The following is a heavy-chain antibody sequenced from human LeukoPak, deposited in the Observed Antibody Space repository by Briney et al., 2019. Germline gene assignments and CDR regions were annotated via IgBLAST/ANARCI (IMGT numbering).Heavy chain of an antibody. CDR1: GYTFNSYY. CDR2: INPSSGST. V-gene: IGHV1-46*02. Sequence: AAVKDSCKASGYTFNSYYIHWLRQAPGQGLEWMGIINPSSGSTTYAQKFQGRVTMTRETSTSAVYVELSGLRSEDTAVYYCARGGMGIQLWPFDYWGQGSLVTVPS. CDR3: ARGGMGIQLWPFDY. J-gene: IGHJ4*02. D-gene: IGHD1-1*01.